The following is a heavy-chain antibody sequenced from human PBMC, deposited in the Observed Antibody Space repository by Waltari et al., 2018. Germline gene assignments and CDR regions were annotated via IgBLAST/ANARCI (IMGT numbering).Heavy chain of an antibody. CDR1: GGSISSYY. Sequence: VQLQESGPGLVKPSETLSLTCTVSGGSISSYYWSWVRQPPGKGLEWVSAISGSGGSTYYADSVKGRFTISRDNSKNTLYLQMNSLRAEDTAVYYCAKGMAVAGPYYFDYWGQGTLVTVSS. V-gene: IGHV3-23*01. CDR3: AKGMAVAGPYYFDY. D-gene: IGHD6-19*01. J-gene: IGHJ4*02. CDR2: ISGSGGST.